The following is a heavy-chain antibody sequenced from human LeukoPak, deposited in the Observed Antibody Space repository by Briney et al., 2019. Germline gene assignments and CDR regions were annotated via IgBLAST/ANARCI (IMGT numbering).Heavy chain of an antibody. CDR1: GFTFSSYS. D-gene: IGHD6-6*01. Sequence: SGGSLRLSCAASGFTFSSYSMNWVRQAPGKGLEWVSSISSSSSYIYYADSVKGRFTISRDNAKNSLYLQMNSLRAEDTAVYYCAMTAYSSSPDAFDIWGQGTMVTVSS. CDR2: ISSSSSYI. CDR3: AMTAYSSSPDAFDI. V-gene: IGHV3-21*01. J-gene: IGHJ3*02.